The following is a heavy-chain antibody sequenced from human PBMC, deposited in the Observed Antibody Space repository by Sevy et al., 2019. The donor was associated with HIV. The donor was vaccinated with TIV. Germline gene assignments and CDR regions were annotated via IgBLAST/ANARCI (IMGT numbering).Heavy chain of an antibody. V-gene: IGHV3-7*01. CDR3: ARAGGWGNINHSNQILDI. D-gene: IGHD3-16*01. CDR2: IDQDGSDK. Sequence: GGSLRLSCAASEFIFTGYGMNWVRQAPGKGLEWVANIDQDGSDKRYVDSVRGRFTISRDNANNFLYLQMSSLRADDTAVYYCARAGGWGNINHSNQILDIWGHGTKVTVSS. J-gene: IGHJ3*02. CDR1: EFIFTGYG.